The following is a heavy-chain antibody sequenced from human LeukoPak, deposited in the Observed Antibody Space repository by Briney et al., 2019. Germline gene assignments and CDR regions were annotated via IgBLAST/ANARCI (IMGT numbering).Heavy chain of an antibody. CDR3: AKVRDTFSVVAAAILYY. CDR1: GFTFSNYW. J-gene: IGHJ4*02. CDR2: IKQDGSEK. Sequence: PGGSLRLSCAASGFTFSNYWMSWVRQAPGKGLEWVANIKQDGSEKYYVDSVKGRFTISRDNAMNSLFLQMNSLKVEDTAVYYCAKVRDTFSVVAAAILYYWGQGTLVTVSS. D-gene: IGHD2-2*01. V-gene: IGHV3-7*02.